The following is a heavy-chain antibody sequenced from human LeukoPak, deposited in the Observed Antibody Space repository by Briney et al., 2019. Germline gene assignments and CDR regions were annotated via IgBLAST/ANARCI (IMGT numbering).Heavy chain of an antibody. CDR2: ISYDGSNK. CDR3: AKDLRGYSYGLYYYGMDV. CDR1: GFTFSSYG. V-gene: IGHV3-30*18. D-gene: IGHD5-18*01. J-gene: IGHJ6*04. Sequence: PGGSLRLSCAASGFTFSSYGMHWVRQAPGKGLEWVAVISYDGSNKYYADSVKGRFTISRDNSKSTLYLQMNSLRAEDTAVYYCAKDLRGYSYGLYYYGMDVWGKGTTVTVSS.